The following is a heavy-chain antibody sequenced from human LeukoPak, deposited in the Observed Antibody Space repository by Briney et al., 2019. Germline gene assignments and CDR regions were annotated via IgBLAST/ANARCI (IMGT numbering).Heavy chain of an antibody. J-gene: IGHJ4*02. CDR3: ARVTTGYYDSSGYYYSYPYFDY. CDR2: INHSGST. Sequence: PSETLSLTCAVYGGSFSGYYWSWIRQPPGKGLEWIGEINHSGSTNYNPSLKSRVTISVDTSKNQFSLKLSSVTAADTAVYYCARVTTGYYDSSGYYYSYPYFDYWGQGTLVTVSS. CDR1: GGSFSGYY. D-gene: IGHD3-22*01. V-gene: IGHV4-34*01.